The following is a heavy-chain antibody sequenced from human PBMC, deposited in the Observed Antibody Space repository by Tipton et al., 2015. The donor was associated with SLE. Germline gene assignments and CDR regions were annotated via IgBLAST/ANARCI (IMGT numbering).Heavy chain of an antibody. CDR1: GGSISSSSYY. CDR2: IYYSGST. D-gene: IGHD3-3*01. V-gene: IGHV4-39*07. Sequence: TLSLTCTVSGGSISSSSYYWGWIRQPPGKGLEWIGSIYYSGSTYYNPSLKSRVTISVDTSKNQFSPKLSSVTAADTAVYYCARGPFWSGSWDYWGQGTLVTVSS. J-gene: IGHJ4*02. CDR3: ARGPFWSGSWDY.